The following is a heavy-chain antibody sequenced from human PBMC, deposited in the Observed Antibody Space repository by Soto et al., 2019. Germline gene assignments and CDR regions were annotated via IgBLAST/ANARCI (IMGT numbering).Heavy chain of an antibody. V-gene: IGHV1-69*06. D-gene: IGHD3-22*01. Sequence: QVELVQSGAEVKKPGSSVKVSCQASEDTFRNYAISWVRQAPGQGLEWMGGIIPIFGTANYAQTFQGRVTITAYTSANTVYLELSSLSSEDTAVYYCASTKYDSSAYYYWYLGLWGRGTLVTVSS. CDR3: ASTKYDSSAYYYWYLGL. CDR1: EDTFRNYA. CDR2: IIPIFGTA. J-gene: IGHJ2*01.